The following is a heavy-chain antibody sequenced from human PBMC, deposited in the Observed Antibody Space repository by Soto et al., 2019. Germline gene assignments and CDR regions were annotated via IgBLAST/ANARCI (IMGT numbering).Heavy chain of an antibody. CDR2: INAGNGNT. J-gene: IGHJ4*02. D-gene: IGHD6-13*01. CDR3: ASCIAAAGPFDY. CDR1: GYTFTSYA. Sequence: ASVKVSCKASGYTFTSYAMHWVRQAPGQRLEWMGWINAGNGNTKYSQKFQGRVTITRDTSASTAYMELSSLRSEDTAVYYCASCIAAAGPFDYWGQGTLVTVSS. V-gene: IGHV1-3*01.